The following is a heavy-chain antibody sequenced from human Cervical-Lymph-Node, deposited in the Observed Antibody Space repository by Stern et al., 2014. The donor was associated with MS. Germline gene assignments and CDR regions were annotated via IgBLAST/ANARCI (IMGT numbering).Heavy chain of an antibody. CDR2: IYPPASNT. CDR1: GYTFTNNW. J-gene: IGHJ4*02. CDR3: ARQGCGSTSCHSIDY. D-gene: IGHD2-2*02. V-gene: IGHV5-51*01. Sequence: VQLVESGAEVKKPGESLKISCKGSGYTFTNNWIAWVRQMPGKGLECMGIIYPPASNTRYSPSFQGQVTISVDTYSNTAYLQWSSLTASDSAMYYCARQGCGSTSCHSIDYWGQGTLITVSS.